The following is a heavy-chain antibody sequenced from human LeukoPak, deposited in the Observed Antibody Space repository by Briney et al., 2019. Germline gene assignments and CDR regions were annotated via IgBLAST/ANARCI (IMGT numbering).Heavy chain of an antibody. CDR3: ASSGWREIDY. CDR1: GGSISSSSYY. V-gene: IGHV4-39*01. CDR2: IYYSGST. Sequence: PETLSLTCTVSGGSISSSSYYWGWIRQPPGKGLEWIGSIYYSGSTYYNPSLKSRVTISVDTSKNQFSLKLSSVTAADTAVYYCASSGWREIDYWGQGTLVTVSS. D-gene: IGHD6-19*01. J-gene: IGHJ4*02.